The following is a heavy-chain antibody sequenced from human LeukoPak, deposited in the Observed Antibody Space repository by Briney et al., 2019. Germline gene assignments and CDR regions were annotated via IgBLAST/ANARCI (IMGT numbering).Heavy chain of an antibody. J-gene: IGHJ5*02. D-gene: IGHD6-19*01. CDR1: GYSFTSYW. CDR3: ARHALIAVAGLDP. Sequence: NRGESLKISCKGSGYSFTSYWIGWVRQMPGKGLEWMGIIYPGDSDTRYSPSFQGQVTISADKSISTAYLQWSSLKASDTAMYYCARHALIAVAGLDPWGQGTLVTVSS. V-gene: IGHV5-51*01. CDR2: IYPGDSDT.